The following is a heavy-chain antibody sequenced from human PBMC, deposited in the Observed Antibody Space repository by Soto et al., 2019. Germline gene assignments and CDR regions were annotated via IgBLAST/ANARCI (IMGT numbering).Heavy chain of an antibody. D-gene: IGHD5-12*01. V-gene: IGHV1-69*12. CDR1: GGTFSNHA. CDR3: ATDQTREGTYDGNSPDY. J-gene: IGHJ4*02. Sequence: QVQVVQSGAEVKRPGSSVKVSCTASGGTFSNHAINWVRQAPGQGLEWMGVIIPIFGTTDYAQEFQGRVSFTADESTTTAYMELSSLRSEDTAMYYCATDQTREGTYDGNSPDYWGQGTLLTVYS. CDR2: IIPIFGTT.